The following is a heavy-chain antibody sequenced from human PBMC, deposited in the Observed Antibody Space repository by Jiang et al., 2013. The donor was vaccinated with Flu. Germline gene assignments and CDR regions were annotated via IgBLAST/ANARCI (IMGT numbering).Heavy chain of an antibody. Sequence: ASGFTFSSYEMNWVRQAPGKGLEWVSYISSSGSTIYYADSVKGRFTISRDNAKNSLYLQMNSLRAEDTAVYYCARVAPGGVAFDIWGQGTMVTVSS. CDR1: GFTFSSYE. D-gene: IGHD3-16*01. V-gene: IGHV3-48*03. CDR3: ARVAPGGVAFDI. CDR2: ISSSGSTI. J-gene: IGHJ3*02.